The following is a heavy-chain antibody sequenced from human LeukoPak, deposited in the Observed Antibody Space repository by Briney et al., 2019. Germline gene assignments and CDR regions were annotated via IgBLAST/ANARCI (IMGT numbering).Heavy chain of an antibody. CDR2: IYYSGST. J-gene: IGHJ4*02. CDR3: ARGSTISHAGY. D-gene: IGHD5/OR15-5a*01. Sequence: KPSETLSLTCTVSGGSISSYYWSWIRQPPGKGLEWIGYIYYSGSTNYNPSLKSRVTISVDTSKNQFSLKLSSVTAADTAVYYCARGSTISHAGYWGQGTLVTVSS. V-gene: IGHV4-59*01. CDR1: GGSISSYY.